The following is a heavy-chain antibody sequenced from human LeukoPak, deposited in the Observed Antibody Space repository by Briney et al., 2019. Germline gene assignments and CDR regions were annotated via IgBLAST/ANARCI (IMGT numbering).Heavy chain of an antibody. Sequence: AGGSLRLTCAASGFIFGAYALHWVRQAPGKRLEWVAVISYDGSNKYYVDSVKGRITISRDKSKNTVYLQMNSLRVEDTAVYYCARDAGTDGTDIDYWGQGTLVTVSS. CDR1: GFIFGAYA. CDR3: ARDAGTDGTDIDY. CDR2: ISYDGSNK. D-gene: IGHD1-1*01. V-gene: IGHV3-30*04. J-gene: IGHJ4*02.